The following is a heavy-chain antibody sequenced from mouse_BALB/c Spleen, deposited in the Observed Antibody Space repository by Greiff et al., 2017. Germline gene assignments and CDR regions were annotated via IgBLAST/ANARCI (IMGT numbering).Heavy chain of an antibody. CDR1: GFTFSSFG. CDR3: ARRNSYDYDGYYFDY. D-gene: IGHD2-4*01. Sequence: EVMLVESGGGLVQPGGSRKLSCAASGFTFSSFGMHWVRQAPEKGLEWVAYISSGSSTIYYADTVKGRFTISRDNPKNTLFLQMTSLRSEDTAMYYCARRNSYDYDGYYFDYWGQGTTLTVSS. V-gene: IGHV5-17*02. CDR2: ISSGSSTI. J-gene: IGHJ2*01.